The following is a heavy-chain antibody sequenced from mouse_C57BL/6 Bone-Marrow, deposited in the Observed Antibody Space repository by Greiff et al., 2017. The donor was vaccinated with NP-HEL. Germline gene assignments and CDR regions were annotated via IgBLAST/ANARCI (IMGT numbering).Heavy chain of an antibody. CDR1: GYTFTSYW. CDR3: AIGGSSGYHYYAMDY. V-gene: IGHV1-74*01. CDR2: IHPSDSDT. J-gene: IGHJ4*01. D-gene: IGHD3-2*02. Sequence: QVQLQQPGSELVKPGASVKVSCKASGYTFTSYWMHWVKQRPGQGLEWIGRIHPSDSDTNYNQKFKGKATLTVDKSSSTAYMQLSSLTSEDSAVYYCAIGGSSGYHYYAMDYWGQGTSVTVSS.